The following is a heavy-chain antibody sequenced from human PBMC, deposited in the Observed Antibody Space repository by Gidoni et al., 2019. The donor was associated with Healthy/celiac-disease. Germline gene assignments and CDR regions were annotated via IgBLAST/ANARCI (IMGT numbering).Heavy chain of an antibody. CDR1: GGSFSGYY. Sequence: QVQLQQWGAGLLKPSETLSLTCAVYGGSFSGYYWSWIRQPPGKGLEWIGELNHSGSTNYNPSLKSRVTISVDTSKNQFSLKLSSVTAADTAVYYCARGRIVVVTAIGNWFDPWGQGTLVTVSS. CDR2: LNHSGST. J-gene: IGHJ5*02. CDR3: ARGRIVVVTAIGNWFDP. V-gene: IGHV4-34*01. D-gene: IGHD2-21*02.